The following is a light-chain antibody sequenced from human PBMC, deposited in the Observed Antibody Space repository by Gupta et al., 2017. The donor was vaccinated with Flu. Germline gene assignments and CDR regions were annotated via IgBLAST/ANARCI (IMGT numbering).Light chain of an antibody. CDR1: YRGLSNSNNKDV. V-gene: IGKV4-1*01. J-gene: IGKJ1*01. CDR2: WAS. Sequence: DIVMTQSPYSLAVSLGERATINCKSNYRGLSNSNNKDVLAWYQQKPGQPPKMLIYWASTRASGVPDRFSGRGSGTEFTLTISSLQAEDVAVYYCQQKDSTFGTFGQGTKVEIK. CDR3: QQKDSTFGT.